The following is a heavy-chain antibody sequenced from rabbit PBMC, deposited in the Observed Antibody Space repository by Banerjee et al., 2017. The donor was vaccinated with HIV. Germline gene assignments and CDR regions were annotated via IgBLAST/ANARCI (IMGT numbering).Heavy chain of an antibody. J-gene: IGHJ4*01. CDR3: ARNPHNGNTL. CDR2: VYTGSGGT. Sequence: QEQLEESGGDLVQPEGSLTLTCTASGFSFSSYYYMCWVRQAPGKGLEWIGCVYTGSGGTYYANWAKGRFTISKASSTTVTLQMTSLTAADTATYFCARNPHNGNTLWGPGTLVTVS. D-gene: IGHD5-1*01. V-gene: IGHV1S45*01. CDR1: GFSFSSYYY.